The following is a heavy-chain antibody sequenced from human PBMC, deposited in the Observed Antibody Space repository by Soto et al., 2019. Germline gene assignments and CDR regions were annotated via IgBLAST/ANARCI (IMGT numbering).Heavy chain of an antibody. CDR2: IHSSGST. Sequence: QVQLQQWGGGLLKPSETLSLTCGLHRGSFSYFHWSWIRQPPGKGLEWLGEIHSSGSTNYNPSLRSRVTMSMDTSAMQFSLTLYSVTAADTAFYYCARGGGNPASTNDFWGQGALVTVSS. J-gene: IGHJ4*02. CDR3: ARGGGNPASTNDF. CDR1: RGSFSYFH. V-gene: IGHV4-34*01. D-gene: IGHD3-16*01.